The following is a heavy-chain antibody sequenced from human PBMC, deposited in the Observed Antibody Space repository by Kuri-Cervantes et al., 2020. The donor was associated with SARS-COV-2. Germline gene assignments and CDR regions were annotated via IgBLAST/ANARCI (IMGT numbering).Heavy chain of an antibody. J-gene: IGHJ4*02. CDR1: GGSISSGGYS. Sequence: SETLSLTCAVSGGSISSGGYSWSWIRQPPGKGLEWTGYIYHSGSTYYNPSPKSRVTISVDGSKNQFSLKLSSVTAADTAVYYCARHDYSNSNFDYWGQGTLVTVSS. CDR3: ARHDYSNSNFDY. D-gene: IGHD4-11*01. V-gene: IGHV4-30-2*01. CDR2: IYHSGST.